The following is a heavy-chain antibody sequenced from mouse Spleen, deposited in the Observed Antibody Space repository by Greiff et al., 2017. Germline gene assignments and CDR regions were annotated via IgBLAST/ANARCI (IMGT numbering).Heavy chain of an antibody. J-gene: IGHJ1*01. Sequence: QVQLQQSGAELAKPGASVKMSCKASGYTFTSYWMHWVKQRPGQGLEWIGYINPSTGYTEYNQKFKDKATLTADKSSSTAYMQLSSLTSEDSAVYYCAKASNWAHWYFDVWGAGTTVTVSS. CDR2: INPSTGYT. V-gene: IGHV1-7*01. CDR1: GYTFTSYW. D-gene: IGHD4-1*01. CDR3: AKASNWAHWYFDV.